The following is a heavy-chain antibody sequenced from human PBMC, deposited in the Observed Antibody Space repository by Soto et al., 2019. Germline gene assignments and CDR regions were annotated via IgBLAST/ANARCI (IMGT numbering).Heavy chain of an antibody. V-gene: IGHV3-30*18. CDR2: ISRDGSVR. J-gene: IGHJ4*02. CDR1: GFTFSNYG. CDR3: AKEYCGGHCSSDYFDY. D-gene: IGHD2-21*01. Sequence: GGSLRLSCAASGFTFSNYGIHWVRQAPGNGLEWVAVISRDGSVRYYADSVKGRFTISRDNSKDTLYLQVNNLRAEDTAVYYCAKEYCGGHCSSDYFDYWGQGTLVTVSS.